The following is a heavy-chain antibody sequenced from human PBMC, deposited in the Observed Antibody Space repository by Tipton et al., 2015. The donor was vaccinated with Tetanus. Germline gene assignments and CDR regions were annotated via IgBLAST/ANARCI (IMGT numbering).Heavy chain of an antibody. Sequence: QLVQSGAEVKKPGESLKISCKGSGYTFTGYWIGWVRQMPGKGLEWMGILYPGDSDTRYSPSFQGQVTISADKSISTAYLHWSSLKASDTAIYYCATSGGDCSGGSCYSVWGQGTLVTVSS. CDR3: ATSGGDCSGGSCYSV. V-gene: IGHV5-51*03. J-gene: IGHJ4*02. D-gene: IGHD2-15*01. CDR2: LYPGDSDT. CDR1: GYTFTGYW.